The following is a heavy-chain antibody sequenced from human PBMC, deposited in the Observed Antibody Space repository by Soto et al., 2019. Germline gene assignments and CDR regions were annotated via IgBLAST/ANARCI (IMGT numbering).Heavy chain of an antibody. D-gene: IGHD3-10*01. CDR3: WRGDLGVTMAV. CDR1: GFTFVDYA. V-gene: IGHV3-9*01. J-gene: IGHJ6*02. CDR2: ISWNSGSI. Sequence: SLRLSCAASGFTFVDYAMHRVRQAPGEGLEWVSGISWNSGSIGYADSVKGRFTISRDNSKNTLYLQMNSLRAEDTAFFFCWRGDLGVTMAVWGQGSS.